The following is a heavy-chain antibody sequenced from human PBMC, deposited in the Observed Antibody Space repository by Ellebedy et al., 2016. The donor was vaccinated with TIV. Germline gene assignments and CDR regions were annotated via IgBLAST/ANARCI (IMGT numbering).Heavy chain of an antibody. CDR1: GFTVSSNY. D-gene: IGHD4-23*01. CDR2: IYSGGST. V-gene: IGHV3-53*01. CDR3: ARGDYGGNSGGALYYRMDV. Sequence: GESLKISCAASGFTVSSNYMSWVRQAPGKGLEWVSVIYSGGSTYYADSVKGRFTSSRDNSKNPVYLQMNSLRAEDTAVYYCARGDYGGNSGGALYYRMDVWGQGTTVTVSS. J-gene: IGHJ6*02.